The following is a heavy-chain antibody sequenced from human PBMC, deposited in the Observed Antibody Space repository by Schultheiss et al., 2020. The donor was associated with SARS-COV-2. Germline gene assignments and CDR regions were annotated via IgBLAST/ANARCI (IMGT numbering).Heavy chain of an antibody. V-gene: IGHV4-34*01. CDR1: GGSISSYY. Sequence: SETLSLTCTVSGGSISSYYWSWIRQPPGKGLEWIGEINHSGSTNYNPSLKSRVTISVDTSKNQFSLKLSSVTAADTAVYYCARAYCGGDCYSDWYFDLWGRGTLVTVSS. CDR2: INHSGST. CDR3: ARAYCGGDCYSDWYFDL. D-gene: IGHD2-21*02. J-gene: IGHJ2*01.